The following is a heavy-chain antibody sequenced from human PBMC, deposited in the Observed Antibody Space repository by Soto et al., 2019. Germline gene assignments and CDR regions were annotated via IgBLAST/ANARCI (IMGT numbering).Heavy chain of an antibody. CDR3: ARGLPIVRGVASYFYYMDV. V-gene: IGHV1-46*03. Sequence: ASVKVSCKASGHTFTTYYMHWVRQAPGQGLEWMGVVNPSGGSTIYAQKFQGRVTMTSDTSTSTVYMELSSLRSEDAAMYSCARGLPIVRGVASYFYYMDVWGKGTTVTVS. CDR2: VNPSGGST. J-gene: IGHJ6*03. CDR1: GHTFTTYY. D-gene: IGHD3-10*01.